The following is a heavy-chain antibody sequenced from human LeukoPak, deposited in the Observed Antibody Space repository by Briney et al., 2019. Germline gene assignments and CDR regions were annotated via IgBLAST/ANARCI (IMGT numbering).Heavy chain of an antibody. J-gene: IGHJ4*02. CDR2: ISYSGST. CDR1: DGSISSSY. Sequence: SETLSLTCTVSDGSISSSYWSWIRQPPGKGLEWIGYISYSGSTDYNPSLKSRVTISVDTSKNQFSLKLTSVTAADTAVYYCARGLSERGHHFDYWGQGTLVTVSS. D-gene: IGHD1-1*01. CDR3: ARGLSERGHHFDY. V-gene: IGHV4-59*01.